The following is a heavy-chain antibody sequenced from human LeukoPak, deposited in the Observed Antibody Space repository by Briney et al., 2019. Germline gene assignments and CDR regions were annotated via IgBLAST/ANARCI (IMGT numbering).Heavy chain of an antibody. Sequence: ASVKVSCKASGYTFTSYYMHWVRQAPGQGLEWMGIINPSGGSTSYAQKFQGRVTMTRDTSTSTVYMELSSLRSEDTAVHYCARVSYYYDSSGYPEIFDYWGQGILVTVSS. D-gene: IGHD3-22*01. V-gene: IGHV1-46*01. CDR2: INPSGGST. J-gene: IGHJ4*02. CDR3: ARVSYYYDSSGYPEIFDY. CDR1: GYTFTSYY.